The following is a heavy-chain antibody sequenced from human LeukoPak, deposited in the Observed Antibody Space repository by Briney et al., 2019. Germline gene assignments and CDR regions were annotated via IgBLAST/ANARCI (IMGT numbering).Heavy chain of an antibody. Sequence: GRPLRLSCAASGFTFSSYGMHWVRQAPGKGLEWVAVISYDGSNKYYADSVKGRFTISRDNFKNTLYLQMNSLRAEDTAVYYCAKSRDWFSNWFDPWGQGTLVTVSS. CDR2: ISYDGSNK. CDR3: AKSRDWFSNWFDP. J-gene: IGHJ5*02. CDR1: GFTFSSYG. V-gene: IGHV3-30*18. D-gene: IGHD3-9*01.